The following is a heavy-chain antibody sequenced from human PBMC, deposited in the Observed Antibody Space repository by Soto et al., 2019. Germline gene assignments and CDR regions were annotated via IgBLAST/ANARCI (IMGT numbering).Heavy chain of an antibody. V-gene: IGHV3-48*02. CDR1: GFTFSSYS. Sequence: PGGSLRLSCAASGFTFSSYSMNWVRQAPGKGLEWVSYISSSSSTICYADSVKGRFTISRDNAKNSLYLQMNSLRDEDTAVYYCARDTDLYDSSGYYSGYWGQGTLVTVSS. CDR3: ARDTDLYDSSGYYSGY. J-gene: IGHJ4*02. CDR2: ISSSSSTI. D-gene: IGHD3-22*01.